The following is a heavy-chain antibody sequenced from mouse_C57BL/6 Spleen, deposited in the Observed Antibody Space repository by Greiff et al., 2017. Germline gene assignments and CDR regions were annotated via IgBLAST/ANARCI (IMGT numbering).Heavy chain of an antibody. V-gene: IGHV5-12*01. CDR1: GFTFSDYY. D-gene: IGHD2-4*01. CDR2: ISYGGGST. Sequence: EVMLVESGGGLVQPGGSLKLSCAASGFTFSDYYMYWVRQTPEKRLEWVAYISYGGGSTYYPDTVKGRFTISRDNTKHTLYLQMSRLKSEDTAMYYCARDDYDWGVDYWGQGTSVTVSS. J-gene: IGHJ4*01. CDR3: ARDDYDWGVDY.